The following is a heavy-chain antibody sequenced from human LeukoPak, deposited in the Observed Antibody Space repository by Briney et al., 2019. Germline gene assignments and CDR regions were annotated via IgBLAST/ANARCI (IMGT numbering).Heavy chain of an antibody. V-gene: IGHV3-23*01. Sequence: PGGSLRLSCAASGFTFSSYAMSWVRQAPGKGLEWVSAISGSGGSTYYADSVKGRFTISRDNSKNTLYLQMNSLRAEDTAVYYCATTVGNYYYYMDVWGKGTTLTVSS. D-gene: IGHD4-11*01. CDR1: GFTFSSYA. CDR3: ATTVGNYYYYMDV. J-gene: IGHJ6*03. CDR2: ISGSGGST.